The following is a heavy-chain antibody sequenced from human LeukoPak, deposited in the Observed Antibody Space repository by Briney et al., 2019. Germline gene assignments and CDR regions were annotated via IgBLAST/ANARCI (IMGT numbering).Heavy chain of an antibody. D-gene: IGHD4-17*01. CDR1: GGSFSGYY. V-gene: IGHV4-34*01. CDR2: IDHSGSI. J-gene: IGHJ5*02. CDR3: AGYPNDYGLLNWFDP. Sequence: SETLSLTCAVYGGSFSGYYWSWIRQPPGKGLEWIGEIDHSGSINYNPSLKSRVTISVDTSKNQFSLKLSSVTAADTAVYYCAGYPNDYGLLNWFDPWGQGTLVTVSS.